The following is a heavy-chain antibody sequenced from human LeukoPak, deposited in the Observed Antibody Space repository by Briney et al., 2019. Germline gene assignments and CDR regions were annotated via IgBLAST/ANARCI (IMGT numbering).Heavy chain of an antibody. CDR2: INPNSGGT. CDR3: ARDLEGDCSSTGCFPN. V-gene: IGHV1-2*02. Sequence: ASVKVSCKASGYTFTGYYMHWVRQAPGQGLEWMGWINPNSGGTNYAQKFQGRVTMTRDTSISTAYMELSRLRSDDTAVYYCARDLEGDCSSTGCFPNWGQGTLVTVSS. J-gene: IGHJ4*02. CDR1: GYTFTGYY. D-gene: IGHD2-2*01.